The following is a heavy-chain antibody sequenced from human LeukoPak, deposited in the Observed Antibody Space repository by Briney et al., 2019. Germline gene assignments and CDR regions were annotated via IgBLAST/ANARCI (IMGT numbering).Heavy chain of an antibody. J-gene: IGHJ4*02. D-gene: IGHD2-15*01. V-gene: IGHV4-59*01. Sequence: SETLSLTCTVSGGSISSYYWSGIRQPPGKGLEWIGYIYYSGSTNYNPSLKSRVTISVDTSKNQFSLKLSSVTAADTAVYYCARDYCSGGSCLIDYWGQGTLVTVSS. CDR1: GGSISSYY. CDR3: ARDYCSGGSCLIDY. CDR2: IYYSGST.